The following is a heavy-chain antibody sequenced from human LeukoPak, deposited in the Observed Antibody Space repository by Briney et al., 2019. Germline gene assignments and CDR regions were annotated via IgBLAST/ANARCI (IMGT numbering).Heavy chain of an antibody. J-gene: IGHJ5*02. CDR1: GGTFSSYA. CDR3: ARDFGPSGSYYPNWFDP. Sequence: SVKVSCKASGGTFSSYAISWVRQAPGRGLEWMGRIIPILGIANYAQKFQGRVTITADKSTSTAYMELSSLRSEDTAVYYCARDFGPSGSYYPNWFDPWGQGTPVTVSS. V-gene: IGHV1-69*04. D-gene: IGHD1-26*01. CDR2: IIPILGIA.